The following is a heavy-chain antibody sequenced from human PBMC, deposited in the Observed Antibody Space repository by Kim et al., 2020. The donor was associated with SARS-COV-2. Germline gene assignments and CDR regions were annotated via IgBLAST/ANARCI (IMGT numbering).Heavy chain of an antibody. J-gene: IGHJ4*02. D-gene: IGHD3-16*02. V-gene: IGHV4-39*07. CDR3: ARGDAYDYVWGSYRYTFFDY. Sequence: SETLSLTCTVSGGSISSSSYYWGWIRQPPGKGLEWIGSIYYSGSTYYNPSLKSRVTISVDTSKNQFSLKLSSVTAADTAVYYCARGDAYDYVWGSYRYTFFDYWGQGTLVTVSS. CDR2: IYYSGST. CDR1: GGSISSSSYY.